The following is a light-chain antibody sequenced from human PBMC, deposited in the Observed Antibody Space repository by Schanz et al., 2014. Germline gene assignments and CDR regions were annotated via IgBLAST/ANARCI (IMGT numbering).Light chain of an antibody. Sequence: QSALTQPPSASGSPGQSVTISCTGTSSDIGRYNYVSWYQQHPGKAPKLMISAVSDRPSGVSNRFSGSKSGNTASLTISGLQAEDEADYYCCSYAGSYTWVFGGGTKLTVL. CDR1: SSDIGRYNY. V-gene: IGLV2-11*01. J-gene: IGLJ3*02. CDR2: AVS. CDR3: CSYAGSYTWV.